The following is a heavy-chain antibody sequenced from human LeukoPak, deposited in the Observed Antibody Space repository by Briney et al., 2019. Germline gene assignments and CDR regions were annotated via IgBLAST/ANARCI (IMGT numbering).Heavy chain of an antibody. D-gene: IGHD6-19*01. V-gene: IGHV4-30-2*01. CDR1: GGSISSGGYS. J-gene: IGHJ5*02. CDR3: ARVSRRYSSGRWFDP. Sequence: SETLSLTCAVSGGSISSGGYSWSWIRQPPGKGLEWIGYIYHSGSTYYNPSLKSRVTISVDRSKNQFSLKLSSVTAADTAVYYCARVSRRYSSGRWFDPWGQGTLVTVSS. CDR2: IYHSGST.